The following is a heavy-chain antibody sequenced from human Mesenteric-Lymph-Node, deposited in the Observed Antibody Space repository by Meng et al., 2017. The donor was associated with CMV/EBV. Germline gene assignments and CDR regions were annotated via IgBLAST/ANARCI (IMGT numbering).Heavy chain of an antibody. CDR3: AKAGITIFGVVISYYYYGMDV. V-gene: IGHV3-23*01. Sequence: GGSLRLSCAASGFTFSSYAMSWVRQAPGKGLEWVSAISGSGGSTYYADSVKGRFTISRDNSKNTLYLQMNSLRAEDTAVYYCAKAGITIFGVVISYYYYGMDVWGQGTTVTVSS. CDR2: ISGSGGST. J-gene: IGHJ6*02. D-gene: IGHD3-3*01. CDR1: GFTFSSYA.